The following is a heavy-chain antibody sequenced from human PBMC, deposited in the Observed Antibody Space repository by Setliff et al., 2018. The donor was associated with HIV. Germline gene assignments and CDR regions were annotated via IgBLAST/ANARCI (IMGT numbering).Heavy chain of an antibody. CDR2: INPKNRST. V-gene: IGHV1-46*01. J-gene: IGHJ4*02. CDR1: GYTFTTYH. CDR3: TRNLYYYASGIHFGVY. D-gene: IGHD3-10*01. Sequence: RASVKVSCKASGYTFTTYHMHWLRQAPGQGLEWMGIINPKNRSTTYAQRFQDRVTTTSDTSTNTFYMELSSLKSEDTAVYYCTRNLYYYASGIHFGVYWGQGTPGTVS.